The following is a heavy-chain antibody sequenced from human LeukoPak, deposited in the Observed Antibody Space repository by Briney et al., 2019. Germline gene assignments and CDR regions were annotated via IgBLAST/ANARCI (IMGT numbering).Heavy chain of an antibody. CDR1: GGSFSGYY. D-gene: IGHD5-18*01. Sequence: SSETLSLTCAVYGGSFSGYYWSWIRQPPGKGLEWIGEINHSGSTNYNPSLKSRVTISVDTSKNQFSLKLSSVTAADTAVYYCARDAYSYGPRALDYWGQGTLVTVSS. J-gene: IGHJ4*02. V-gene: IGHV4-34*01. CDR2: INHSGST. CDR3: ARDAYSYGPRALDY.